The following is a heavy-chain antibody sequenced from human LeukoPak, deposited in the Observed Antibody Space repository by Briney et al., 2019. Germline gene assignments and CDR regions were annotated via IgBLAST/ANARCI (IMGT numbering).Heavy chain of an antibody. J-gene: IGHJ4*02. D-gene: IGHD6-19*01. V-gene: IGHV5-10-1*01. CDR3: ARTSGWSRIDY. CDR1: GYSFTTYW. CDR2: IDPGDSFT. Sequence: GESLKISCKGSGYSFTTYWISWVRQMSGKGLEWMGRIDPGDSFTKYSPSFQGHVTISTDKSINTVYLHWSSLEASDTAMYYCARTSGWSRIDYWGQGTLVTVSS.